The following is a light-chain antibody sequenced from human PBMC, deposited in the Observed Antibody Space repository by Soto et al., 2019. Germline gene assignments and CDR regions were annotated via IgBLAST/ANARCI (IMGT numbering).Light chain of an antibody. V-gene: IGKV3D-20*02. J-gene: IGKJ1*01. CDR2: GAS. CDR3: QQRST. CDR1: QIILTN. Sequence: ERALTQSLATLSVSPGEGATLSCRASQIILTNLAWYQQKPGQAPRLLIYGASSRATGIPDRFSGSGSGTDFTLTISRLEPEDFAVYYCQQRSTFGQGTKVDIK.